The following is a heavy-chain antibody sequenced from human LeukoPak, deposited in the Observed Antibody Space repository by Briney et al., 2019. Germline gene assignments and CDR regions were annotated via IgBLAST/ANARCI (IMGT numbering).Heavy chain of an antibody. CDR3: ARDIVGATLNQFYFDY. V-gene: IGHV3-21*01. D-gene: IGHD1-26*01. CDR2: ISSSSSYI. CDR1: GFTFDSYR. J-gene: IGHJ4*02. Sequence: GGSLRLSCAASGFTFDSYRMNWVRQAPGKGLEGVSSISSSSSYIYYADSVKGRFTISRDNAKSSLYLQMTSLRAEDTAVYYCARDIVGATLNQFYFDYWGQGTLVTVSS.